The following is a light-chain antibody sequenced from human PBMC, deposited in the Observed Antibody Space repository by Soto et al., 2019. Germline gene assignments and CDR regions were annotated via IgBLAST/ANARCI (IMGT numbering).Light chain of an antibody. CDR3: QQSYSTSVT. Sequence: DIPMTQSPSSLSASVGDRVTITCRASQSISSYLNWYQQKPGKAPKLLIYAASSLQSGVPSRFSGSGSGTDFTLTIISLQPEDFATYYCQQSYSTSVTFGQGTKVEIK. CDR2: AAS. CDR1: QSISSY. V-gene: IGKV1-39*01. J-gene: IGKJ1*01.